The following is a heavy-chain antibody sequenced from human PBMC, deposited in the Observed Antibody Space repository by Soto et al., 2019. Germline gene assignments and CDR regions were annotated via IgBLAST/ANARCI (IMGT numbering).Heavy chain of an antibody. Sequence: QVHLVQSGAEVKEPVSSVKVSCKASGGTFSSYAIRWLRQAPGQGLEWMGGIIPLFRTPDYAQKFQGRVTITADESTSTAYMELSSLRSEDTAVYYCARDNDRLQLGGNYYYILDVWGQGTTVTFPS. CDR2: IIPLFRTP. V-gene: IGHV1-69*12. J-gene: IGHJ6*02. CDR1: GGTFSSYA. CDR3: ARDNDRLQLGGNYYYILDV. D-gene: IGHD4-4*01.